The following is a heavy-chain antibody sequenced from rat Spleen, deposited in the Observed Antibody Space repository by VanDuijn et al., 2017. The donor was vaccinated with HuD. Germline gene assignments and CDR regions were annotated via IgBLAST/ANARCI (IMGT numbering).Heavy chain of an antibody. Sequence: EVQVVESGGGLVQPGASMKLSCAASGFTFSDYYMAWVRQAPKKGLEWVASIDYEGSTTHYGDSVKGRFTIFRDNAKSTLYLQMDSLRSEDTATYYCATEYYGYTYWYYDFWGPGTMVSVSS. CDR3: ATEYYGYTYWYYDF. D-gene: IGHD1-6*01. V-gene: IGHV5-22*01. CDR1: GFTFSDYY. CDR2: IDYEGSTT. J-gene: IGHJ1*01.